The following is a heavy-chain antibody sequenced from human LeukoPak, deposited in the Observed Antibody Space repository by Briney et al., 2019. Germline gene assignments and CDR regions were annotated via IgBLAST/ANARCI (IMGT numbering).Heavy chain of an antibody. CDR1: GYTFTSYY. D-gene: IGHD2-15*01. V-gene: IGHV1-46*01. CDR2: INPSGGST. J-gene: IGHJ4*02. CDR3: ARDFCSGGSCYIEFDY. Sequence: GASVKVSCKASGYTFTSYYMHWVRQAPGQGLEWMGIINPSGGSTSYAQKFQGRVTMTRDTSTSTVYMELSSLRSEDTAVYYCARDFCSGGSCYIEFDYWGQGTLVTASS.